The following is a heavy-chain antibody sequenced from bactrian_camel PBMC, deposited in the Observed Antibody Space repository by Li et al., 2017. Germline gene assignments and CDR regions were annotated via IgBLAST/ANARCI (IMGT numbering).Heavy chain of an antibody. Sequence: HVQLVESGGGSVQAGGSLRLSCAITGLPSSYYTMAWFCQAPGREREGVAAVDSDGLTRYAESVKGRFTISKDNAENILFLDMSSLKPEDTAMYYCAADPRNGAPCVSTTRLEEAYHYWGLGTQVTVS. V-gene: IGHV3S55*01. CDR2: VDSDGLT. J-gene: IGHJ4*01. CDR1: GLPSSYYT. D-gene: IGHD7*01. CDR3: AADPRNGAPCVSTTRLEEAYHY.